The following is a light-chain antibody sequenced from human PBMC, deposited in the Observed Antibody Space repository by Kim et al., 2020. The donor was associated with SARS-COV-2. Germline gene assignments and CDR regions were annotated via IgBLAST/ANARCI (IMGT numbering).Light chain of an antibody. CDR2: QDS. Sequence: PGQTASITCSEDKLGVKFACWYQQKPGQSPVLVIYQDSKRPSGIPERFSGSNSGNTATLTISGTQAMDEADYYCQAWDSSTVVFGGGTQLTVL. CDR1: KLGVKF. J-gene: IGLJ2*01. V-gene: IGLV3-1*01. CDR3: QAWDSSTVV.